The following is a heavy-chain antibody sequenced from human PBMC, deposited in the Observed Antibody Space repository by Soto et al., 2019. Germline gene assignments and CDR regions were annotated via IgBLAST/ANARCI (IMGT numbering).Heavy chain of an antibody. CDR3: ARREPGDFWSGYPDC. J-gene: IGHJ4*02. Sequence: GGSLRLSCAASGFTFSSYEMNWVRQAPGKGLEWVSYISSSGSTIYYADSVKGRFTISRDNAKNSLYLQMNSLRAEDTAVYYCARREPGDFWSGYPDCWGQGTLVTVSS. V-gene: IGHV3-48*03. CDR2: ISSSGSTI. CDR1: GFTFSSYE. D-gene: IGHD3-3*01.